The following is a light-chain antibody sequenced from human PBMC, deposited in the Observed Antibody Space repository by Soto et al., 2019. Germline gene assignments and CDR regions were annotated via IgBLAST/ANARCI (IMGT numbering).Light chain of an antibody. CDR1: QSVGSSY. CDR3: QQYTTSSGT. J-gene: IGKJ1*01. Sequence: EVVLTQSVGTLSLSPGERATLSCRASQSVGSSYLAWYQQKPGQAPRVLIYGTSSRATGIPDRFSGSGSGTDFTLTISRLEPEDFAVYYCQQYTTSSGTFGQGTKVDIK. CDR2: GTS. V-gene: IGKV3-20*01.